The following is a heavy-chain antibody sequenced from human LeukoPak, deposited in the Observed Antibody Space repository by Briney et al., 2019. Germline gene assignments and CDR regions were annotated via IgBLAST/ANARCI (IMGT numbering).Heavy chain of an antibody. V-gene: IGHV4-34*01. D-gene: IGHD6-19*01. J-gene: IGHJ4*02. CDR2: INHSGST. CDR3: ARIRQQWLKPRTYYFDY. CDR1: GGSFSGYY. Sequence: SETLSLTCAVYGGSFSGYYWSWIRQPPGKGLEWIGEINHSGSTNYNLSLKSRVTISVDTSKNQFSLKLSSVTAADTAVYYCARIRQQWLKPRTYYFDYWGQGTLVTVSS.